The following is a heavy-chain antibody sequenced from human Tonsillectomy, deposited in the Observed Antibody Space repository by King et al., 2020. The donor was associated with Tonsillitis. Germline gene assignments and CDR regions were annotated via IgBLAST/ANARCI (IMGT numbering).Heavy chain of an antibody. Sequence: QLVQSGAEVKKPGASVKVSCKASGYTFTSYGISWVRQAPGQGLEWMGWISAYNGNTNYAQKLQGRVTMTTDTSTSTAYMELRGLRSDDTAVYCCARDRGYGYDSSGYYISWAFDIWGQGTMVTVSS. CDR3: ARDRGYGYDSSGYYISWAFDI. CDR2: ISAYNGNT. V-gene: IGHV1-18*01. CDR1: GYTFTSYG. D-gene: IGHD3-22*01. J-gene: IGHJ3*02.